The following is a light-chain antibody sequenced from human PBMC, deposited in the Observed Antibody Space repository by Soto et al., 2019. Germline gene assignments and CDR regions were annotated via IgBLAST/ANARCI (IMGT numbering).Light chain of an antibody. Sequence: AIRMTQSPSSLSASTGDRVTITCRASQGISSYLAWYQQKPVKAPKLLIYAASTLQSGVPSRFSGSGSGTDFTLTISSLQSEDFATYYCQQYYSYPPGFTFGPGTKVDIK. V-gene: IGKV1-8*01. CDR3: QQYYSYPPGFT. CDR1: QGISSY. CDR2: AAS. J-gene: IGKJ3*01.